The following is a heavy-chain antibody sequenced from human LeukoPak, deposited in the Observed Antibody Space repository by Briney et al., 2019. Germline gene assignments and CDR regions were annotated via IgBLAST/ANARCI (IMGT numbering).Heavy chain of an antibody. CDR2: TYYRSTWYN. Sequence: SQTLSLTCAISGDIVSSNSVTWNWIRQSPSRGLEWLGRTYYRSTWYNDYAVSVRGRITVNPDTSKNQFSLHLNSVTPEDTAVYYCARRLTQYNCFDPWGQGILVTVSS. J-gene: IGHJ5*02. CDR3: ARRLTQYNCFDP. CDR1: GDIVSSNSVT. D-gene: IGHD2-21*02. V-gene: IGHV6-1*01.